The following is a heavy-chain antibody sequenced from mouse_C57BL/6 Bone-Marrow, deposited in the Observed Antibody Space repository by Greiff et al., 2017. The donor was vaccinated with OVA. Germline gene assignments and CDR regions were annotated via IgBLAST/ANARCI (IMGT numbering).Heavy chain of an antibody. V-gene: IGHV1-4*01. CDR2: INPSSGYT. CDR3: ARWRDYDGDYYAMDY. CDR1: GYTFTSYT. J-gene: IGHJ4*01. D-gene: IGHD2-4*01. Sequence: VKLQESGAELARPGASVKMSCKASGYTFTSYTMHWVKQRPGQGLEWIGYINPSSGYTKYNQKFKDKATLTADKSSSTAYMQLSSLTSEDSAVYYCARWRDYDGDYYAMDYWGQGTSVTVSS.